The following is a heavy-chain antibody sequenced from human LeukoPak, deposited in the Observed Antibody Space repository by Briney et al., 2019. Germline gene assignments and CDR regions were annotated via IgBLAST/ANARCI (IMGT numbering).Heavy chain of an antibody. D-gene: IGHD1-7*01. CDR1: GGSISSYY. J-gene: IGHJ5*02. CDR2: IYTSGST. V-gene: IGHV4-4*07. Sequence: SETLSLTCTVSGGSISSYYWGWIRQPAGKGLEWIGRIYTSGSTNYNPSLKSRVTMSVDTSKNQFSLKLSSVTAADTAVYYCARDRKLELRNWFDPWGQGTLVTVSS. CDR3: ARDRKLELRNWFDP.